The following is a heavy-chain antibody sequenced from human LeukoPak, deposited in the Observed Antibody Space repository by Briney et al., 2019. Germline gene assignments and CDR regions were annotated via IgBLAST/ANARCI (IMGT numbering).Heavy chain of an antibody. V-gene: IGHV1-69*04. J-gene: IGHJ4*02. CDR1: GGTFSSYA. D-gene: IGHD3-22*01. Sequence: ASVKVSCKASGGTFSSYAISWVRQAPGQGLEWMGRIIPIPGIANYAQKFQGRVTITADKSTSTAYMELSSLRSEDTAVYYCAGDSSGYYYGGYFDYWGQGTLVTVSS. CDR3: AGDSSGYYYGGYFDY. CDR2: IIPIPGIA.